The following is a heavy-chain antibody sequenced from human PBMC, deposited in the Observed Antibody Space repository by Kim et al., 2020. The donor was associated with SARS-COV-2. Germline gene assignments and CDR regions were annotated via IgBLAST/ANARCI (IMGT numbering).Heavy chain of an antibody. CDR3: ARGGESYGSVYYYYGMDV. Sequence: KGRFTVSRANSKNTLYLQMNGLRAEDTAVYYCARGGESYGSVYYYYGMDVWGQGTTVTVSS. V-gene: IGHV3-53*01. J-gene: IGHJ6*02. D-gene: IGHD3-10*01.